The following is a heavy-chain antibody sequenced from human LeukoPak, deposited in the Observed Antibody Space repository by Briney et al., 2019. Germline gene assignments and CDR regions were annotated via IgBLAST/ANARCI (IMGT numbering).Heavy chain of an antibody. D-gene: IGHD5-18*01. CDR1: GFTFSSYS. J-gene: IGHJ4*02. CDR2: ISSSSSYI. CDR3: ARDFRQLWLRTFDY. V-gene: IGHV3-21*01. Sequence: GVLRLSCAASGFTFSSYSMNWVRQAPGKGLEWVSSISSSSSYIYYADSVKGRFTISRDNAKNSLYLQMNSLRAEDTAVYYCARDFRQLWLRTFDYWGQGTLVTVSS.